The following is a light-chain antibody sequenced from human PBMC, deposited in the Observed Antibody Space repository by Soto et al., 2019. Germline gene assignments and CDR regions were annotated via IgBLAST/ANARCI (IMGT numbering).Light chain of an antibody. V-gene: IGKV3-20*01. Sequence: EIVLTQSPGTVSLSPGERATLSCRASQSVSSNYLAWYQQKPGQAPRLLIYGASSRATGIPDRFSGSGSGTDVTLTISRLEPEDFAVDYCQQYGGLPRTFGQGTKVEIK. CDR3: QQYGGLPRT. J-gene: IGKJ1*01. CDR1: QSVSSNY. CDR2: GAS.